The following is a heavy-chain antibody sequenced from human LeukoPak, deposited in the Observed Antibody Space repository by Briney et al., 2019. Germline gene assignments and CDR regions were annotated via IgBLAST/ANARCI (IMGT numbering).Heavy chain of an antibody. CDR2: INPNSGGT. Sequence: GASVRVSCKASGYTFTGYYMHWVRQAPGQGLEWMGWINPNSGGTNYAQKFQGRVTMTRDTSISTAYMELSRLTSDDTAVYYCATPLYTSGYYFDSWGQGTLVTVSS. CDR3: ATPLYTSGYYFDS. V-gene: IGHV1-2*02. J-gene: IGHJ4*02. D-gene: IGHD6-19*01. CDR1: GYTFTGYY.